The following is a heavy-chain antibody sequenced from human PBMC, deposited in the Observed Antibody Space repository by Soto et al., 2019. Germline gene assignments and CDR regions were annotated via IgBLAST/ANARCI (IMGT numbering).Heavy chain of an antibody. Sequence: GGSLRLSCAASGFTSSSYSMNWVRQAPGKGLEWVSYISSSSSTIYYADSVKGRFTISRDNAKNSLYLQMNSLRAEDTAVYYCARVYGIAVAGTLDYWGQGTLVTVSS. CDR2: ISSSSSTI. CDR1: GFTSSSYS. J-gene: IGHJ4*02. CDR3: ARVYGIAVAGTLDY. V-gene: IGHV3-48*01. D-gene: IGHD6-19*01.